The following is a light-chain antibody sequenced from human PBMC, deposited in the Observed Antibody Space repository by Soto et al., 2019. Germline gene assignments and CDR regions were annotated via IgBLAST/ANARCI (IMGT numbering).Light chain of an antibody. CDR3: QQLNAYPLT. CDR2: GAS. Sequence: DIQLTQSPSFLSASVGDRVTITCRASQGISSYLAWFQQKPGRAPNLLIYGASTLQSGVPSRFSGSGSGTDFTLTISNLQPEDFATNYCQQLNAYPLTFGQETRLEIK. J-gene: IGKJ5*01. V-gene: IGKV1-9*01. CDR1: QGISSY.